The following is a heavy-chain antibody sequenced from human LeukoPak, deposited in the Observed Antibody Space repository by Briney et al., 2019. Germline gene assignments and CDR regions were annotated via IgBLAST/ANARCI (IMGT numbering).Heavy chain of an antibody. J-gene: IGHJ4*02. Sequence: GGSLRLSCAASGFTFRNFAMNWVRQAPGKGLEWVSAISGSGSSPYYADSVKGRFTVSRDNSKNTLYLQMDSLRDGDTAVYYCADSSGYYPQKAIDYWGQGTLVTVSS. CDR1: GFTFRNFA. V-gene: IGHV3-23*01. CDR2: ISGSGSSP. CDR3: ADSSGYYPQKAIDY. D-gene: IGHD3-22*01.